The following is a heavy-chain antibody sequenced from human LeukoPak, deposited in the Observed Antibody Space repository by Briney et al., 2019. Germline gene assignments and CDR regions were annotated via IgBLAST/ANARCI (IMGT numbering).Heavy chain of an antibody. CDR1: GGSFSGYY. V-gene: IGHV4-34*01. CDR3: ARESGRSYGDYSFDY. CDR2: INHSGST. Sequence: PSETLSLTCAVYGGSFSGYYWSWIRQPPGKGLEWIGEINHSGSTNYNPSLKSRVTISVDTSKNQFSLKLSSVTAADTAVYYCARESGRSYGDYSFDYWGQGTLVTVSS. D-gene: IGHD4-17*01. J-gene: IGHJ4*02.